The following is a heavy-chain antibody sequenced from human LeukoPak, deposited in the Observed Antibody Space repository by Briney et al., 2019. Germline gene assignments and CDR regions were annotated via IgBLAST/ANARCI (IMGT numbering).Heavy chain of an antibody. V-gene: IGHV3-7*01. J-gene: IGHJ4*02. CDR3: ARDVLAVAGMGVALDY. D-gene: IGHD6-19*01. CDR1: GFTFSSYW. CDR2: IKKDGSEK. Sequence: GGSLRLSCAASGFTFSSYWMSWVRQAPGKGLEGVANIKKDGSEKYYVDSVKGRFTISRDNAKNSLYLQMNSLRAEDTAVYYCARDVLAVAGMGVALDYWGQGTLVTVSS.